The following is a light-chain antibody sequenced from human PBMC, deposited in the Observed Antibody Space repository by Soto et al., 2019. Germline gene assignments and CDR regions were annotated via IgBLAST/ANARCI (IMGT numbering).Light chain of an antibody. CDR1: QSISIW. CDR2: KAS. Sequence: NPMTQSPSTLSASVGDTVTIPCRASQSISIWLAWYQQKPGRAPKFLIYKASDLENGVPSRFSGSGSGTEFALTISSLQPDDFATYYCQQYDSYPLTFGGGTKVDIK. CDR3: QQYDSYPLT. J-gene: IGKJ4*01. V-gene: IGKV1-5*03.